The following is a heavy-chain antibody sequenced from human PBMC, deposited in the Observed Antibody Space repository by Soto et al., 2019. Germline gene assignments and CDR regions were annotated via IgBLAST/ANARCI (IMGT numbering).Heavy chain of an antibody. CDR1: GGSFSGYY. J-gene: IGHJ4*02. CDR2: INHSGST. Sequence: SETLSLTCAVYGGSFSGYYWSWIRQPPGKGLEWIGEINHSGSTNYNPSLKSRVTISVDTSKNQFSLKLSSVTAADTAVYYCARRIGSSRFEGARPIDYWGQGTLVTVSS. D-gene: IGHD3-16*01. V-gene: IGHV4-34*01. CDR3: ARRIGSSRFEGARPIDY.